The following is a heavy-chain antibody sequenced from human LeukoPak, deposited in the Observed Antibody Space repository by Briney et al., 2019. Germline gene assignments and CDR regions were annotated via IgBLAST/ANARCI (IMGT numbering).Heavy chain of an antibody. J-gene: IGHJ4*02. V-gene: IGHV3-23*01. D-gene: IGHD2-8*01. CDR2: ISGSGGST. CDR1: GFTFSSYA. CDR3: ARLGKSTNIDY. Sequence: GGSLSLSCAASGFTFSSYAMSWVRQAPGKGLEWVSAISGSGGSTYYADSVKGRFTISRDNSKNTLYLQMNSLRAEDTAVYYCARLGKSTNIDYWGQGTLVTVSS.